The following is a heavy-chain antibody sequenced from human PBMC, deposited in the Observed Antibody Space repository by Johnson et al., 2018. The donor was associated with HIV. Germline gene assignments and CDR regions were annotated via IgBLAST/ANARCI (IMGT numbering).Heavy chain of an antibody. Sequence: QVQLVESGGGVVQPGRSLKLSCSASGFTFSSYAMHWVRRAPAKGLEWVAAISYDGSDKYHADSVKGRFTISRDSSKNTLYLQMNSLRAEDTAVYYCVFFYTSFDIWGQGTMVTVSS. CDR1: GFTFSSYA. J-gene: IGHJ3*02. CDR2: ISYDGSDK. CDR3: VFFYTSFDI. V-gene: IGHV3-30*04. D-gene: IGHD2/OR15-2a*01.